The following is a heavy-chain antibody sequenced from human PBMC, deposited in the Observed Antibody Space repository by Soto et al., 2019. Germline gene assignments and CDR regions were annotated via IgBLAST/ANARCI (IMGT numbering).Heavy chain of an antibody. V-gene: IGHV3-73*02. J-gene: IGHJ6*02. CDR3: TRDLFPYAEDYGMDV. CDR1: GFSFSGFE. CDR2: MRRKAVGYAT. Sequence: EVQLVESGGDLVQPGGSLKLSCAASGFSFSGFEVQWIRQAPGTGLECVGRMRRKAVGYATAYGASEKGRFTVSRDDSKNTVYLEMSSLQTEDTAIYYCTRDLFPYAEDYGMDVWGQGTTVTVTS. D-gene: IGHD2-15*01.